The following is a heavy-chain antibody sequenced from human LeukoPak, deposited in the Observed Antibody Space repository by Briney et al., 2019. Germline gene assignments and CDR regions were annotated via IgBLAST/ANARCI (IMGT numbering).Heavy chain of an antibody. Sequence: GGSLRLSCAASGFTFSSYAMSWVRQAPGKGLEWVSAISGSGGSTYYADSVKGRFTISRDNSKNTLYLQMNSLRAEDTAVYYCAKDRVPSKYSYGLFDYWGQGTLVTVCS. D-gene: IGHD5-18*01. J-gene: IGHJ4*02. CDR1: GFTFSSYA. CDR3: AKDRVPSKYSYGLFDY. V-gene: IGHV3-23*01. CDR2: ISGSGGST.